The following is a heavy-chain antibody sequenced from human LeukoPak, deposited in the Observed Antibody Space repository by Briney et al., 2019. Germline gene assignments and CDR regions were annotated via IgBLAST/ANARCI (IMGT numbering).Heavy chain of an antibody. CDR1: GYTFTSYG. D-gene: IGHD3-10*01. CDR3: VRGGNRYYYGSGSYSLGGYYGMDV. V-gene: IGHV1-18*01. J-gene: IGHJ6*02. Sequence: GASVKVSCKASGYTFTSYGISWVRQAPGQGLEWMGWISAYNGNTNYAQKLQGRVTMTTDTSTSTAYMELRSLRSDDTAVYYCVRGGNRYYYGSGSYSLGGYYGMDVWGQGTTVTVSS. CDR2: ISAYNGNT.